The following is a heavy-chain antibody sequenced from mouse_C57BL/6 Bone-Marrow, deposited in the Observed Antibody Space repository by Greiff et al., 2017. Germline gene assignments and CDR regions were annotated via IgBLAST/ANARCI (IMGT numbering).Heavy chain of an antibody. CDR1: GYSITSGYY. J-gene: IGHJ2*01. CDR3: AGGKVYFDY. V-gene: IGHV3-6*01. CDR2: ISYDGSN. D-gene: IGHD2-1*01. Sequence: VSGPGLVKPSQSLSLTCSFTGYSITSGYYWNWFRQFPGNKLEWMGYISYDGSNNCNPSLKNRISITRETSKNQFFLKLNTVTTEDTATYYCAGGKVYFDYWGQGTTLTVSS.